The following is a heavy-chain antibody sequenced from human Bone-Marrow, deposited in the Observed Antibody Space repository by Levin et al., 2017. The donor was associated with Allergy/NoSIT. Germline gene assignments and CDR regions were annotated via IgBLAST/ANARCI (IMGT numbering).Heavy chain of an antibody. J-gene: IGHJ4*02. CDR1: GGSISSYY. Sequence: SETLSLTCTVSGGSISSYYWSWIRQPPGKGLEWIGYIYYSGSTNYNPSLKSRVTISVDTSKNQFSLKLSSVTAADTAVYYCARSQYYDFWSGYYTSFDYWGQGTLVTVSS. CDR3: ARSQYYDFWSGYYTSFDY. V-gene: IGHV4-59*01. D-gene: IGHD3-3*01. CDR2: IYYSGST.